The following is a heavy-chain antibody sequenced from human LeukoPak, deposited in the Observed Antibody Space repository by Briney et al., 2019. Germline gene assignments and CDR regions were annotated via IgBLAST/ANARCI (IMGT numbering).Heavy chain of an antibody. D-gene: IGHD4-17*01. CDR2: VNHSGYT. Sequence: PSETLSLTCAVSGTSFSSYYWGWIRQSPGKGLEWIGEVNHSGYTNDNPSLKSRVTISVDTSKNQFSLRLRSVTAADTAVYFCARMTTGHDFWGQGTLVTVSS. CDR3: ARMTTGHDF. J-gene: IGHJ4*02. CDR1: GTSFSSYY. V-gene: IGHV4-34*01.